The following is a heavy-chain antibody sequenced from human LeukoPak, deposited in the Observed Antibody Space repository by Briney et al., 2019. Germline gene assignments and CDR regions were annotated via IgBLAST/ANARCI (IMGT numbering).Heavy chain of an antibody. CDR1: GFTFSSYA. CDR2: ISYDGSNK. V-gene: IGHV3-30*04. Sequence: GGSLRLSCAASGFTFSSYAMHWVRQAPGKGLEWVAVISYDGSNKYYADSVKGRFTISRDNSKNTLYLQMNCLRAEDTAVYYCARDPFRFNSGSYYKDAFDIWGQGTMVTVSS. J-gene: IGHJ3*02. CDR3: ARDPFRFNSGSYYKDAFDI. D-gene: IGHD3-10*01.